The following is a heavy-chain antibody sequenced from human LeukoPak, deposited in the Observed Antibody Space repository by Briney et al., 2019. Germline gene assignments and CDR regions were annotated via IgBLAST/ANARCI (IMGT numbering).Heavy chain of an antibody. CDR3: ARDLAGRWNAFDY. Sequence: GASVKVSCKASGYTFTSHDFNWVRQATGQGLEWMGWMNPNSGNTGYAQKFQGRVTTTRDTSISTAYMELSSLRSEDTAVYYCARDLAGRWNAFDYWGQGTLVTVSS. J-gene: IGHJ4*02. V-gene: IGHV1-8*01. CDR2: MNPNSGNT. D-gene: IGHD1-1*01. CDR1: GYTFTSHD.